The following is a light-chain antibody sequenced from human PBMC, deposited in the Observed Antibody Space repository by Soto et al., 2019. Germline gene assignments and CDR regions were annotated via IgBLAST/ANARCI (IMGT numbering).Light chain of an antibody. CDR3: QQGNSFPLT. J-gene: IGKJ4*01. CDR2: AAS. CDR1: QGISSW. V-gene: IGKV1-12*01. Sequence: DIQMTQSPSSVSASVGDRVTITCRASQGISSWLAWFQQKPGEPPRLLIYAASSLHTRVPSRFSGSGSGTDFTLTISSLQPEDFATYYCQQGNSFPLTFGGGTKVESK.